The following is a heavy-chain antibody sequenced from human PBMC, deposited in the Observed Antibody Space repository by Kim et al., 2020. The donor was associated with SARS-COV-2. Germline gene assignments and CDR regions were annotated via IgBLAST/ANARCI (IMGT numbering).Heavy chain of an antibody. CDR3: AKGAEPWGTAMVIYYYYGMDV. CDR1: GFTFSSYG. D-gene: IGHD5-18*01. CDR2: ISYDGSNK. J-gene: IGHJ6*02. V-gene: IGHV3-30*18. Sequence: GGSLRLSCAASGFTFSSYGMHWVRQAPGKGLEWVAVISYDGSNKYYADSVKGRFTISRDNSKNTLYLQMNSLRAEDTAVYYCAKGAEPWGTAMVIYYYYGMDVWGQGTTVTVSS.